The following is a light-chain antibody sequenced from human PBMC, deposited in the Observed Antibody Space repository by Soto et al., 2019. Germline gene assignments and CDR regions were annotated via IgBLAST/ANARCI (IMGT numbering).Light chain of an antibody. CDR1: QSVLYSSNNKNY. V-gene: IGKV4-1*01. CDR3: QQWSSVPKT. Sequence: DIVMTQSPDSLAVSLGERATINCKSSQSVLYSSNNKNYLAWYQQKPGQPPKLLIYWASTRESGVPDRFSGSESGTDFTLTVSSLQAEDVAVYYCQQWSSVPKTFGQGTKVEIK. CDR2: WAS. J-gene: IGKJ1*01.